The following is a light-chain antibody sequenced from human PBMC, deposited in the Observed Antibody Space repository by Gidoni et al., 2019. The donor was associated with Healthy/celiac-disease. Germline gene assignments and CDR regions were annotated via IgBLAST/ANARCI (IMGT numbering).Light chain of an antibody. CDR1: QSVLYSSNNKNY. CDR2: WAS. Sequence: LGERATINCKSSQSVLYSSNNKNYLAWYQQKPGQPPKLLIYWASTRESGVPDRFSGSGSGTDFTLTISSLQAEDVAVYYCQQYYSILYTFXQXTKLXIK. J-gene: IGKJ2*01. CDR3: QQYYSILYT. V-gene: IGKV4-1*01.